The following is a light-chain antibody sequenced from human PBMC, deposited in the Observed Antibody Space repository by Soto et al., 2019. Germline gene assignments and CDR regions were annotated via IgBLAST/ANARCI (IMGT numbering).Light chain of an antibody. CDR3: QQYDNLPR. CDR2: DAS. Sequence: DIQMTQSPSSLSASVGDRVTITCQASQDISNYLNWYQQKPGKAPKLLIYDASNLETGVPSRFSGSGSETDFTLTISSLQLEDIATYYCQQYDNLPRFGGGTKVEIK. V-gene: IGKV1-33*01. CDR1: QDISNY. J-gene: IGKJ4*01.